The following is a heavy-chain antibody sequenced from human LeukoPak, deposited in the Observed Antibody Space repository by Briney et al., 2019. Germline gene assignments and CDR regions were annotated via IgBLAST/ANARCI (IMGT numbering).Heavy chain of an antibody. V-gene: IGHV3-48*02. CDR1: GFTFSSYS. J-gene: IGHJ4*02. CDR3: ARHYGDHFDY. Sequence: TGGSLRLSCAVSGFTFSSYSMNWVRQAPGKGLEWVSYISTSRSTRYYADSVKGRFTISRDNAKNSLFPQMNSLRDEDTAVYYCARHYGDHFDYWGQGTLVTVSS. D-gene: IGHD4-17*01. CDR2: ISTSRSTR.